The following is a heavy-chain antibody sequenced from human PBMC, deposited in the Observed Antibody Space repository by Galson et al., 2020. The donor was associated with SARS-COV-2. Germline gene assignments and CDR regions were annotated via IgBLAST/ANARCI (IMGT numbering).Heavy chain of an antibody. D-gene: IGHD4-17*01. J-gene: IGHJ4*02. Sequence: GGSLRLSCAASGFTFSNAWMSWVRQAPGKGLECVGPVKSKTDGGTTDYAAPVKGRFIISRDDSKNTLYLQMDRVKTEDTAVYECTWSTVTLQWEFWGQGTQVTVSS. CDR1: GFTFSNAW. CDR2: VKSKTDGGTT. CDR3: TWSTVTLQWEF. V-gene: IGHV3-15*01.